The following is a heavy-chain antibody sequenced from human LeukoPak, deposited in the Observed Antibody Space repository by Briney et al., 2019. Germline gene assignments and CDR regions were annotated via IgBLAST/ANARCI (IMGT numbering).Heavy chain of an antibody. J-gene: IGHJ6*02. Sequence: PSETLSLTCTVSGGSISSYYWSWIRQPAGKGLEWIGRIYTSGSTYYNPSLKSRVTMSVDTSKNQFSLKLSSVTAADTAVYYCARDQRLELRVYYYYGMDVWGQGTTVTVSS. CDR3: ARDQRLELRVYYYYGMDV. CDR2: IYTSGST. V-gene: IGHV4-4*07. D-gene: IGHD1-7*01. CDR1: GGSISSYY.